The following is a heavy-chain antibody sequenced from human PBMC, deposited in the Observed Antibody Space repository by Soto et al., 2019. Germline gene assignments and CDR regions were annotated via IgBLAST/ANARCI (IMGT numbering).Heavy chain of an antibody. CDR3: ARHSAMVRGVIIVPLDYYYGMDV. CDR2: IYPGDSDT. V-gene: IGHV5-51*01. CDR1: GYSFTSYW. D-gene: IGHD3-10*01. J-gene: IGHJ6*02. Sequence: PGESLKISCKGSGYSFTSYWIGWVRQMPGKGLEWMGIIYPGDSDTRYSPSFQGQVTISADKSISTAYLQWSSLKASDTAMYYCARHSAMVRGVIIVPLDYYYGMDVRGQGTTVTVSS.